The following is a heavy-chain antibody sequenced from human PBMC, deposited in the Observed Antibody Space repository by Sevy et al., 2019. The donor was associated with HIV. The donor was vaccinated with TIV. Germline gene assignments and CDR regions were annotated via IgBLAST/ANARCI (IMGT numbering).Heavy chain of an antibody. CDR3: ARDWGSSSSSPYYYYYYGMDV. CDR1: GFTFSSYS. Sequence: GESLKISCAASGFTFSSYSMNWVRQAPGKGLEWVSSISSSSSYIYYADSVKGRFTISRDNAKNSLYLQMNSLRAEDTAVYYCARDWGSSSSSPYYYYYYGMDVWGQGTTVTVSS. D-gene: IGHD6-6*01. J-gene: IGHJ6*02. CDR2: ISSSSSYI. V-gene: IGHV3-21*01.